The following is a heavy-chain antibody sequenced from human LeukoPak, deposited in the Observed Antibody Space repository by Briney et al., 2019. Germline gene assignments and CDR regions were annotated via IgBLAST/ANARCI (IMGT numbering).Heavy chain of an antibody. CDR2: ISYDGSNK. CDR1: GFTFSSYA. Sequence: PGRSLRLSCAASGFTFSSYAMHWVRQAPGKGLEWVAVISYDGSNKYYADSVKGRFTISRDNAKNSLYLQMNSLRAEDTAVYYCARDSGDSSGDFDYWGQGTLVTVSS. V-gene: IGHV3-30-3*01. J-gene: IGHJ4*02. CDR3: ARDSGDSSGDFDY. D-gene: IGHD3-22*01.